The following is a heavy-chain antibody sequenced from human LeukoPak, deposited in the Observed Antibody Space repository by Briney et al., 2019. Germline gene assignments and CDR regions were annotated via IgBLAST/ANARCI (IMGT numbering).Heavy chain of an antibody. D-gene: IGHD1-26*01. CDR3: ARDTMGGSYYFDY. CDR1: GFTFSSYA. Sequence: GGSLRLSCAASGFTFSSYAMSWVRQAPGKGLEWVSVIYSGGSTYYADSVKGRFTISRDNSKNTLYLQMNSLRAEDTAVYYCARDTMGGSYYFDYWGQGTLVTVSS. J-gene: IGHJ4*02. CDR2: IYSGGST. V-gene: IGHV3-53*01.